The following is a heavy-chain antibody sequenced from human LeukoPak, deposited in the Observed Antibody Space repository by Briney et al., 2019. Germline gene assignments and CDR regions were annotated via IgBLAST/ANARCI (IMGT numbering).Heavy chain of an antibody. Sequence: SETLSLTCAVYGGSFSGYYWSWIGQPPGKGLEWVGEINHSGSTNYNPSLKSRVTISVDTSKNQFSLKLSSVTAADTAVYYCARGVSKHYYDSSGYSDAPWGQGTLVTVSS. CDR3: ARGVSKHYYDSSGYSDAP. CDR2: INHSGST. D-gene: IGHD3-22*01. V-gene: IGHV4-34*01. J-gene: IGHJ5*02. CDR1: GGSFSGYY.